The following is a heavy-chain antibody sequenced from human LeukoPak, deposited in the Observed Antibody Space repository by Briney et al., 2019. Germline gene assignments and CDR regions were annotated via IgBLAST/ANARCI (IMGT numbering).Heavy chain of an antibody. D-gene: IGHD1-26*01. CDR2: IRFDGSKD. V-gene: IGHV3-30*02. J-gene: IGHJ3*02. CDR1: GFTFRRFA. Sequence: LPGGSLRLSCAASGFTFRRFAMDWVRQAPGKGLEWVAFIRFDGSKDYYADSVKGRFTISRDNSKNTLYLQMNSLRAEDTAVYYCARGGSYLSAFDIWGQGTMVTVSS. CDR3: ARGGSYLSAFDI.